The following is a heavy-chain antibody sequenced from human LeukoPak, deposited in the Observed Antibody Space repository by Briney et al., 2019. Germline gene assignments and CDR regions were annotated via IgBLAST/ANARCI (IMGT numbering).Heavy chain of an antibody. CDR3: ARPYYDILTGYWIAFDI. CDR1: GYSFTSYW. V-gene: IGHV5-51*01. Sequence: GESLKISCKGSGYSFTSYWIGWVRQMPGKGLEWMGIIYPGDSDTGYSPSFQGQVTISADKSISTAYLQWSSLKASDTAMYYCARPYYDILTGYWIAFDIWGQGTMVTVSS. D-gene: IGHD3-9*01. J-gene: IGHJ3*02. CDR2: IYPGDSDT.